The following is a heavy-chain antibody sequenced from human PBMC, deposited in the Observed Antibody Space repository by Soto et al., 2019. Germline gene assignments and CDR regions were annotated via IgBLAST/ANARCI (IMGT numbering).Heavy chain of an antibody. V-gene: IGHV4-4*02. J-gene: IGHJ4*02. CDR3: ASRSPTCHYYDSSGFDY. Sequence: QVQLQESGPGLVKPSGTLSLTCAVSGGSISSSNWWSWVRQPPGKGLEWIGEIYHSGSTNYNPSLKSRVTISVDKSKNQFSLKLSSVTAADTAVYYCASRSPTCHYYDSSGFDYWGQGTLVTVSS. D-gene: IGHD3-22*01. CDR1: GGSISSSNW. CDR2: IYHSGST.